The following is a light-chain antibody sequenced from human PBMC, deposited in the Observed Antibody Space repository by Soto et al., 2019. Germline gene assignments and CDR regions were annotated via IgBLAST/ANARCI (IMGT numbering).Light chain of an antibody. CDR2: GAA. CDR1: QSISSN. Sequence: EIVMTQSPAILSVPPGERATLSCRANQSISSNLAWYQQKPGQAPRLLIYGAATRATGIPARFSGSGSRTDFTLTINSLQSEDFAVYYCQMYNNWVGTFGGGTKVDIK. CDR3: QMYNNWVGT. V-gene: IGKV3-15*01. J-gene: IGKJ4*01.